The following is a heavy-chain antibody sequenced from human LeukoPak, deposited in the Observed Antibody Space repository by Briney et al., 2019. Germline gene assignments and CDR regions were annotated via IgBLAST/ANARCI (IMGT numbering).Heavy chain of an antibody. D-gene: IGHD2-2*01. Sequence: GASMKVSCKASGYTFTSYGISWVRQAPGQGLEWMGGIIPIFGTANYAQKFQGRVTITADESTSTAYMELSSLRSEDTAVYYCARGCRTSSSAYYYYGMDVWGQGTTVTVSS. CDR1: GYTFTSYG. V-gene: IGHV1-69*13. CDR3: ARGCRTSSSAYYYYGMDV. J-gene: IGHJ6*02. CDR2: IIPIFGTA.